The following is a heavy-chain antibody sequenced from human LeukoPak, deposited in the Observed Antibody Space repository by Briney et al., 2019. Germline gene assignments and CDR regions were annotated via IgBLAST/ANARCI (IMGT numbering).Heavy chain of an antibody. D-gene: IGHD3-22*01. CDR2: VYTTGST. CDR3: ARGNLYDSRGLLDF. V-gene: IGHV4-4*07. CDR1: SGSIGTFY. Sequence: PSETLSLTCTVSSGSIGTFYWTCVRQPAGKGLEWIGHVYTTGSTAYNPSLKSRVTISLDKSRNEFSLRLTSVTAADTAVYYCARGNLYDSRGLLDFWGQGTLVTISS. J-gene: IGHJ4*02.